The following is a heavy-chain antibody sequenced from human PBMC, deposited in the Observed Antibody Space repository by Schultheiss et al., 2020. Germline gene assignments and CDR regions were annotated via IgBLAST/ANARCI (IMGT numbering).Heavy chain of an antibody. CDR2: TYWDDDK. Sequence: SGPTLVKPTQTLTLTCTFSGFSLSTSGVGVGWIRQPPGKALEWLALTYWDDDKRYSPSLKSRLSITKDTSKNQVVLTMTNMDPVDTATYYCAHTGVDQVYFDYWGQGTLVTVSS. CDR3: AHTGVDQVYFDY. CDR1: GFSLSTSGVG. V-gene: IGHV2-5*02. D-gene: IGHD7-27*01. J-gene: IGHJ4*02.